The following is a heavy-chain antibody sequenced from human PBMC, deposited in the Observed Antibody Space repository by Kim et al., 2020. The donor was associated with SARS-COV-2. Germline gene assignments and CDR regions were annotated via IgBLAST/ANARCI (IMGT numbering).Heavy chain of an antibody. D-gene: IGHD6-13*01. Sequence: YYNPSLKSRVTISVDTSKNQFSLKLSSVTAADTAVYYCARERSSSGYFDYWGQGTLVTVSS. V-gene: IGHV4-31*02. J-gene: IGHJ4*02. CDR3: ARERSSSGYFDY.